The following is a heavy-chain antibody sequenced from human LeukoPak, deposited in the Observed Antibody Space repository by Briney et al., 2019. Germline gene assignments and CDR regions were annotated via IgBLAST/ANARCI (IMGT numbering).Heavy chain of an antibody. D-gene: IGHD3-10*01. CDR2: ISAYNGNT. J-gene: IGHJ4*02. Sequence: ASVKVSCKASGYTFTSYGISWVRQAPGQALEWMGWISAYNGNTNYAQKLQGRAAMTTDTSTSTAYMELRSLRSDDTAVYYCARDALWFGAVRHFDYWGQGTLVTVSS. CDR3: ARDALWFGAVRHFDY. CDR1: GYTFTSYG. V-gene: IGHV1-18*01.